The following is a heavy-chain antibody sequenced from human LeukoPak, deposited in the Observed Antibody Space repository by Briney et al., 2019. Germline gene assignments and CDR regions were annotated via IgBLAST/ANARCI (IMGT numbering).Heavy chain of an antibody. J-gene: IGHJ6*03. CDR3: AKPEKYGDFLSFYYYYMDV. CDR2: ISGSGGNT. CDR1: GFTFSSYW. D-gene: IGHD4-17*01. V-gene: IGHV3-23*01. Sequence: PGGSLRLSCAASGFTFSSYWMSWVRQAPGKGLEWVSAISGSGGNTYYADSVKGRFTISRDNSKNTLYLQMNSLRAEDTAVFYCAKPEKYGDFLSFYYYYMDVWGKGTTVTVSS.